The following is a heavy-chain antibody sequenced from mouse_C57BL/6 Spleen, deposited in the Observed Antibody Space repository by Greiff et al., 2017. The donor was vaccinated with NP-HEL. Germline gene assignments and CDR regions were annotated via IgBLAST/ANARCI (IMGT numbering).Heavy chain of an antibody. D-gene: IGHD2-1*01. J-gene: IGHJ2*01. CDR2: IDPSDSYT. CDR1: GYTFTSYW. Sequence: QVQLKQSGAELVMPGASVKLSCKASGYTFTSYWMHWVKQRPGQGLEWIGEIDPSDSYTNYNQKFKGKSTLTVDKSSSTAYMQLSSLTSEDSAVYYCARGGNSYFDYWGQGTTLTVSS. CDR3: ARGGNSYFDY. V-gene: IGHV1-69*01.